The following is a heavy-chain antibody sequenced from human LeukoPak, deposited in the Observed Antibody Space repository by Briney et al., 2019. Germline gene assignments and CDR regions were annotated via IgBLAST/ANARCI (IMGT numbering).Heavy chain of an antibody. V-gene: IGHV3-11*01. CDR1: GFTFSDYY. CDR3: ASPKSNWNFFSGDY. CDR2: ISSSGSTI. J-gene: IGHJ4*02. D-gene: IGHD1-7*01. Sequence: GGSLRLSCAASGFTFSDYYMSWIRQAPGKGLEWVSYISSSGSTIYYADSVKGRFTISRDNAKNSLYLQMNSLRAEDPAVYYCASPKSNWNFFSGDYWGQGTLVTVSS.